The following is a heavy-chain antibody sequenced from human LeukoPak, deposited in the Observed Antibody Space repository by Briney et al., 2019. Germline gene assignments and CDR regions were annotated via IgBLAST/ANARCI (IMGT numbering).Heavy chain of an antibody. D-gene: IGHD2-15*01. Sequence: SETLSLTCTVSGGSISSYYWSWIRQPPGKGLEWIGYIYYNGTTNYNPSLKSRVTISVDMSKNQFSLKMSSVTAADTAVYYCARKGGLFDYWGQGRLVTVSS. V-gene: IGHV4-59*01. CDR3: ARKGGLFDY. CDR1: GGSISSYY. CDR2: IYYNGTT. J-gene: IGHJ4*02.